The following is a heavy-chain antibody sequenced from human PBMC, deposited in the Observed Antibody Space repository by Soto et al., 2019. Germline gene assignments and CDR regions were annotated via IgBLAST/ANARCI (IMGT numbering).Heavy chain of an antibody. CDR3: VRGDGDRYDGNGYLGRH. V-gene: IGHV3-74*01. J-gene: IGHJ4*02. Sequence: EVQLVESGGGVVQLGGSLRLSCAASGFTFSSYWMHWVRQAPVKALVWVSRIKSDGSWTYYADSVKGRFTISRDNAQTRLYLQMKSLRAEATAVYYCVRGDGDRYDGNGYLGRHWGQGTLVTVSS. D-gene: IGHD3-22*01. CDR2: IKSDGSWT. CDR1: GFTFSSYW.